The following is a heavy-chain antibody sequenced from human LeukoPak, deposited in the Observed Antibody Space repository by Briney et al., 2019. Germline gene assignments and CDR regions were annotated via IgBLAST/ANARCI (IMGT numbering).Heavy chain of an antibody. Sequence: PSETLSLTCTVSGASISSSSYYWGWIRQPPWRGWDWIGSIFYSGSTYYNPSLKCRVTISVDTSKNQYSLKLSSVTAADTAVYYCAATMIVVAGYFDLWGRGTLVTVSS. D-gene: IGHD3-22*01. CDR1: GASISSSSYY. CDR2: IFYSGST. J-gene: IGHJ2*01. V-gene: IGHV4-39*01. CDR3: AATMIVVAGYFDL.